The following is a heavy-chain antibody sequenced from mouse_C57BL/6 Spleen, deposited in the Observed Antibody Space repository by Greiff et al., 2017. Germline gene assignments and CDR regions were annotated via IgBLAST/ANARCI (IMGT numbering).Heavy chain of an antibody. CDR3: AIYYYGSRWFAY. Sequence: VQLQQSGAELVKPGASVKMSCKASGYTFTSYWITWVKQRPGQSLEWIGDIYPGSGSTNYNEKFKSKATLTVDTSSSTAYMQLSSLTSEDSAVYYCAIYYYGSRWFAYWGQGTLVTVSA. CDR1: GYTFTSYW. V-gene: IGHV1-55*01. J-gene: IGHJ3*01. CDR2: IYPGSGST. D-gene: IGHD1-1*01.